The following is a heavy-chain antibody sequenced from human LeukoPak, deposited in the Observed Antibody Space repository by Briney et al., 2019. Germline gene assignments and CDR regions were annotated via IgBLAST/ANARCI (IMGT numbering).Heavy chain of an antibody. Sequence: GESLKISCKDSGYSFPNHWIGWVRQAPGKGLEWVSSISSSSSYIYYADSVKGRFTISRDNAKNSLYLQMNSLGAEDTAVYYCASRSLGSYFSLVDYWGQGTLVTVSS. CDR1: GYSFPNHW. CDR2: ISSSSSYI. V-gene: IGHV3-21*01. D-gene: IGHD1-26*01. J-gene: IGHJ4*02. CDR3: ASRSLGSYFSLVDY.